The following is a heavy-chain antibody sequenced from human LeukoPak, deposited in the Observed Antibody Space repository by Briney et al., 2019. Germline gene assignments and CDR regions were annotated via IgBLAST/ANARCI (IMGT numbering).Heavy chain of an antibody. D-gene: IGHD1-26*01. J-gene: IGHJ5*02. V-gene: IGHV3-9*03. Sequence: GGSLRLSCAASGFTFDDYAMHWVRQAPGKGLEGVSGISWNSCTIVYADSVKGRFTISRDNAKNSLYLQMNSLKDYYMACLYFARGNSGSYSQDWFDPGCQGTLVIVSS. CDR2: ISWNSCTI. CDR3: ARGNSGSYSQDWFDP. CDR1: GFTFDDYA.